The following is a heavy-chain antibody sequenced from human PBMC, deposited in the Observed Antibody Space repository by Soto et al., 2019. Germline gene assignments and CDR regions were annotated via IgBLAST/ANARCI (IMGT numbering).Heavy chain of an antibody. D-gene: IGHD3-22*01. CDR3: ARDRSDYYDSSGYYEEYFQH. CDR1: GFTFGSYW. V-gene: IGHV3-74*01. CDR2: INSDGSST. J-gene: IGHJ1*01. Sequence: GGSLRLSCAASGFTFGSYWMHWVRQAPGKGLVWVSRINSDGSSTSYADSVKGRFTISRDNAKNTLYLQMNSLRAEDTAVYYCARDRSDYYDSSGYYEEYFQHWGQGTLVTVSS.